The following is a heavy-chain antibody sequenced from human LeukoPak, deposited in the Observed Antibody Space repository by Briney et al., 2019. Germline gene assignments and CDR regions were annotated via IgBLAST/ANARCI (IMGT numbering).Heavy chain of an antibody. CDR3: ASSSGGFNWFDP. CDR2: INSDGSST. D-gene: IGHD3-22*01. J-gene: IGHJ5*02. V-gene: IGHV3-74*01. Sequence: GGSLRLSCAASGFTVSSNYMSWVRQAPAKGLEWVSRINSDGSSTNYADSVKGRFTISRDNAKNTLYLQMNSLRVEDTAVYYCASSSGGFNWFDPWGQGTLVTVSS. CDR1: GFTVSSNY.